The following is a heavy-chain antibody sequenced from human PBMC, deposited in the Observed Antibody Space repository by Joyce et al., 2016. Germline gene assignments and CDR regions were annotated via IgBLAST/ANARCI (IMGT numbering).Heavy chain of an antibody. V-gene: IGHV4-31*03. Sequence: QVQLQESGPGLVKPSQTLSLTCTVSGGSISGGDFYWTWIRQHPGKGLEWIGNIYYSGSTYYNPSLNSRISMSVDRSKNHFSLRLNSATAADTALYKCARMREWLRFRYFDYWGQGILVTVSS. CDR3: ARMREWLRFRYFDY. CDR1: GGSISGGDFY. D-gene: IGHD5-12*01. J-gene: IGHJ4*02. CDR2: IYYSGST.